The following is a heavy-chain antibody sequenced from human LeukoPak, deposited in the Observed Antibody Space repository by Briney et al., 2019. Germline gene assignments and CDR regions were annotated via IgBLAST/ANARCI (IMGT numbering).Heavy chain of an antibody. D-gene: IGHD1-26*01. V-gene: IGHV3-49*04. J-gene: IGHJ3*02. Sequence: GGSLGLSCTASGFIFGDYAMSWVRQAPGKGLEWVGFIRSKAYGGTTEYAASVKGRFTISRDDSKSIAYLQMNSLKTEDTAVYYCSRDPRGSYGPDAFDIWGQGTMVTVSS. CDR3: SRDPRGSYGPDAFDI. CDR2: IRSKAYGGTT. CDR1: GFIFGDYA.